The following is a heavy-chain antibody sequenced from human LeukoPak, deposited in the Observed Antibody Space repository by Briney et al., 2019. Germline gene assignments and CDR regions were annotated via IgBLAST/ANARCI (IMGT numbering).Heavy chain of an antibody. V-gene: IGHV3-15*07. CDR3: TTGGLERFFFDY. CDR1: GFSFNNAW. Sequence: GGSLRLSCAASGFSFNNAWMDWVRQTPGKGLEWVGRIKSKTDGGTTEYAAPVKGRFTISRDDSKNTLYLQLNSLKTEDTAVYYCTTGGLERFFFDYWGQGTLVTVSS. D-gene: IGHD1-1*01. CDR2: IKSKTDGGTT. J-gene: IGHJ4*02.